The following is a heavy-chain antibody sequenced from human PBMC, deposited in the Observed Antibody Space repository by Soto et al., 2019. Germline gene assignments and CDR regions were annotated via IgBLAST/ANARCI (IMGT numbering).Heavy chain of an antibody. D-gene: IGHD6-13*01. CDR3: ARRERAAGTDWWFDP. Sequence: ETLFHTYTVSGGTIRSRSFNWGWFRQPPGKGLEWIGSIYYSGSTYYSPSLKSRVTISVDTSKNQFSLKLSSVTAADTAVYYCARRERAAGTDWWFDPWGQGTLVS. J-gene: IGHJ5*02. CDR2: IYYSGST. CDR1: GGTIRSRSFN. V-gene: IGHV4-39*01.